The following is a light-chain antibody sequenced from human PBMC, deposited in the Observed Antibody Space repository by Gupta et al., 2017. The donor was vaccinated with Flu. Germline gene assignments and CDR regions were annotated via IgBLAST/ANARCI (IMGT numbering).Light chain of an antibody. CDR2: KAS. CDR3: HHGNSYPLT. Sequence: PSTLSASIGDRVTITCRANQTITNWLAWYQQKPGKAPKLLIYKASTLKSGVPSRFSGSGSGTEFTLTINSLQPDDFATYYCHHGNSYPLTFGQGTKVEIK. J-gene: IGKJ1*01. CDR1: QTITNW. V-gene: IGKV1-5*03.